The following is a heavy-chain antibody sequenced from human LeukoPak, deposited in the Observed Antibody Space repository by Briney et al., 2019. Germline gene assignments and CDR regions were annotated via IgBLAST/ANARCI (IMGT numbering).Heavy chain of an antibody. Sequence: GGSLRLSCAASGFTFSDHYMDWVRQAPGKGLEWVGRIRNKANSYTTEYAASVKGRFTISRDESENSLYLQMNSLKTEDTAVYYCVRTYSASYAHFDYWGQGTLVTVSS. J-gene: IGHJ4*02. D-gene: IGHD1-26*01. CDR2: IRNKANSYTT. V-gene: IGHV3-72*01. CDR1: GFTFSDHY. CDR3: VRTYSASYAHFDY.